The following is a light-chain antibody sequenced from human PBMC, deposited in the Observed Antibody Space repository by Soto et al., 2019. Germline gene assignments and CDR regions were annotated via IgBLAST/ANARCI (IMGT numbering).Light chain of an antibody. CDR2: GNS. CDR3: QSYDSSLSGSWV. Sequence: QSALTQPPSVSGAPGQRVTISCTRSSSNIGAGYDVHWYQQLPGTAPKLLIYGNSNRPSGVPDRFSGSKSGTSASLAITGLQAEDEADYYCQSYDSSLSGSWVFGGGTKLTVL. V-gene: IGLV1-40*01. J-gene: IGLJ3*02. CDR1: SSNIGAGYD.